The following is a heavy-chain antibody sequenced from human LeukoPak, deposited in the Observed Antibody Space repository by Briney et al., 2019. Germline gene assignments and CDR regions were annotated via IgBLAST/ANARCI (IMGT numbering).Heavy chain of an antibody. Sequence: QTGRSLRLSCAASGFTFSNYGMHWVRQAPGKGLEWVVVISYDGSNKYYADSVKGRFTISRDNPKNTLYLQMNSLRAEDTAVYYCANGYYYGSGSYYKEAFDIWGQGTMVTVSS. CDR2: ISYDGSNK. J-gene: IGHJ3*02. CDR1: GFTFSNYG. CDR3: ANGYYYGSGSYYKEAFDI. D-gene: IGHD3-10*01. V-gene: IGHV3-30*18.